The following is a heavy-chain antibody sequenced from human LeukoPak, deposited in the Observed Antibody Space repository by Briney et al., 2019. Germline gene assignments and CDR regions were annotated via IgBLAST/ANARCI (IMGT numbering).Heavy chain of an antibody. V-gene: IGHV1-69*13. D-gene: IGHD6-13*01. CDR3: AREGTERAAAPRI. CDR1: GGTFSSYA. J-gene: IGHJ4*02. Sequence: GASVKVSCKASGGTFSSYAISWVRQAPGQGLEWMGGIIPIFGTANYAQKFQGRVTITADESTSTAYMELSRLRSDDTAVYYCAREGTERAAAPRIWGQGTLVTVSS. CDR2: IIPIFGTA.